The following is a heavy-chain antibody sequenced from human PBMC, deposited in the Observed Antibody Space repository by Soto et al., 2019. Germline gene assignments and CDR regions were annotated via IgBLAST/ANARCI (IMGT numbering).Heavy chain of an antibody. CDR1: GYTFTTYW. J-gene: IGHJ4*02. Sequence: GESLKISCKASGYTFTTYWIGWVRQMPGKGLQWMGIIYPDDSDTRYSPSFQGQVTISADKSIDTAYLQWGSLKASDTAMYYCARRDIMTGYVYFDYWGQGTLVTVSS. CDR3: ARRDIMTGYVYFDY. D-gene: IGHD3-9*01. V-gene: IGHV5-51*01. CDR2: IYPDDSDT.